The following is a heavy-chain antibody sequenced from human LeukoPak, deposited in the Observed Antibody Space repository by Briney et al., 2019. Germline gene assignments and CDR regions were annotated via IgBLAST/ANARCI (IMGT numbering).Heavy chain of an antibody. CDR2: ISYDGSNK. CDR3: AKGGSSSLRIDY. J-gene: IGHJ4*02. CDR1: GFTFSSYA. D-gene: IGHD6-6*01. Sequence: GGSLRLSCAASGFTFSSYAMHWVRQAPGKGLEWVAVISYDGSNKYYADSVKGRFTISRDNSKNTLYLQMNSLRAEDTAVYYCAKGGSSSLRIDYWGQGTLVTVSS. V-gene: IGHV3-30-3*01.